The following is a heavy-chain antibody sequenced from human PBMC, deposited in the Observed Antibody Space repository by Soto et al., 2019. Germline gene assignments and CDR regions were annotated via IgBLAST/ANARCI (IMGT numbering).Heavy chain of an antibody. J-gene: IGHJ4*02. Sequence: GGSLRLSCAASGFTFSDHYMDWVRQAPGKGLEWVGRTRNKANSYTTEYAASVKGRFTISRADSKNSLYLQMNSLKTEDTAVYYCVRGTYSSGWYQDYWGQGTLVTVSS. D-gene: IGHD6-19*01. CDR2: TRNKANSYTT. CDR3: VRGTYSSGWYQDY. V-gene: IGHV3-72*01. CDR1: GFTFSDHY.